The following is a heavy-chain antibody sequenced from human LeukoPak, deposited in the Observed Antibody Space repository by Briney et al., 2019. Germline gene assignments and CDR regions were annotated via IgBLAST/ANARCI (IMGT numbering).Heavy chain of an antibody. CDR2: INSDGSST. D-gene: IGHD6-13*01. V-gene: IGHV3-74*01. CDR1: GFTFSSYW. CDR3: ARDNPRRTSSWTEPYFYGMDV. Sequence: GGSLRLSCAASGFTFSSYWMHWVRQAPGKGLVWVSRINSDGSSTSYADSVKGRFTISRDNAKNTLYLQMNSLRAEDTAVYYCARDNPRRTSSWTEPYFYGMDVWGQGTTVTVSS. J-gene: IGHJ6*02.